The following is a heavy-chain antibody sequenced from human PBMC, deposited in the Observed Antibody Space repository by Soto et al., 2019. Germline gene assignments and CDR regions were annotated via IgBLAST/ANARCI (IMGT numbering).Heavy chain of an antibody. V-gene: IGHV3-30*18. D-gene: IGHD2-2*01. J-gene: IGHJ6*02. Sequence: VQVVESGGGVVQPGRSLRLSCGASGFTFTSYGMHWVRQAPGKGLEWVAVISYDGGVKYYADSVKGRLTISRDNSKNTLYLQMNSLRAEDTAVYYCAKASGYCSSSTCSRLIYYYYGMDVWGQGTTVTVSS. CDR3: AKASGYCSSSTCSRLIYYYYGMDV. CDR1: GFTFTSYG. CDR2: ISYDGGVK.